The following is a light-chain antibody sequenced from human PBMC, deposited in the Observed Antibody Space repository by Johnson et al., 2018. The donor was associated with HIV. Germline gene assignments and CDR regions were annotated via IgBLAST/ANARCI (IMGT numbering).Light chain of an antibody. Sequence: QSVLTQPPSVSAAPGQKVTISCSGSSSNIGNNYVSWYQQVPGTAPKLLIFDNNKRPSGIPDRFSGSKSGTSATLGITGLQTGDEADYYGGTWNSSLRGGFFGTGTKVTVL. CDR3: GTWNSSLRGGF. V-gene: IGLV1-51*01. J-gene: IGLJ1*01. CDR1: SSNIGNNY. CDR2: DNN.